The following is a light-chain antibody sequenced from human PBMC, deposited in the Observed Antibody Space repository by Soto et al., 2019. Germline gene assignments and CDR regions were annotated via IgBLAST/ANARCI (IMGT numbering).Light chain of an antibody. CDR3: CSHAASTTVV. CDR2: EVS. Sequence: QSALTQPPSASGSPGQSVTISCTGTSSDVGGYNYVSWYQQHPGKAPKLMIYEVSKRPSGVPDRFSGSKSGNTASLTVSGLQAEDEADYYCCSHAASTTVVFGGGTKLTVL. V-gene: IGLV2-8*01. J-gene: IGLJ2*01. CDR1: SSDVGGYNY.